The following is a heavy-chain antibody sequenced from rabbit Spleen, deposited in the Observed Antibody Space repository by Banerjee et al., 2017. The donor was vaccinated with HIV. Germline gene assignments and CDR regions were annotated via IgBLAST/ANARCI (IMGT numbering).Heavy chain of an antibody. D-gene: IGHD2-1*01. CDR3: VRDRANIGGDYGPYYFDL. V-gene: IGHV1S7*01. Sequence: QLEESGGDLVKPGGSLKLSCKASGFDFSDYGVTWVRQAPGKGLEWIGYIEPIFGRAYYASWVNGRFTISSHNAQNTLYLQLNSLTAADTATYFCVRDRANIGGDYGPYYFDLWGPGTLVTVS. CDR2: IEPIFGRA. CDR1: GFDFSDYG. J-gene: IGHJ4*01.